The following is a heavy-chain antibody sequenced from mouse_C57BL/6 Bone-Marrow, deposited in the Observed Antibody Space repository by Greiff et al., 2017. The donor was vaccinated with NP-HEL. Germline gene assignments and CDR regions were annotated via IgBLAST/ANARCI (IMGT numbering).Heavy chain of an antibody. V-gene: IGHV1-15*01. CDR1: GYTFTDYE. D-gene: IGHD2-4*01. J-gene: IGHJ3*01. CDR2: IDPATGGT. CDR3: TRNDYDPYFAY. Sequence: QVHVKQSGAELVRPGASVTLSCKASGYTFTDYEMHWVKQTPVHGLEWIGAIDPATGGTAYNQKFKGKAILTADKSSSTAYMELRSLTSEDSAVYYCTRNDYDPYFAYWGKGTLVTVSA.